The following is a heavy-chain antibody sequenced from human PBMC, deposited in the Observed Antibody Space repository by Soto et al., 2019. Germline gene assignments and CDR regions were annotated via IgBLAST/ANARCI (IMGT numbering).Heavy chain of an antibody. V-gene: IGHV3-15*01. Sequence: GGSLRLSCAAYRFTFSNAWMSWVRQAPGKGLEWVGRIKSKTDGGTADDAAPVKGRFTISRDDSKNTLYLHMNSLKTEDTSVYFCATAGGDTAMVRACCSYYIDVWGKGTAVTVSS. CDR3: ATAGGDTAMVRACCSYYIDV. CDR1: RFTFSNAW. CDR2: IKSKTDGGTA. D-gene: IGHD5-18*01. J-gene: IGHJ6*03.